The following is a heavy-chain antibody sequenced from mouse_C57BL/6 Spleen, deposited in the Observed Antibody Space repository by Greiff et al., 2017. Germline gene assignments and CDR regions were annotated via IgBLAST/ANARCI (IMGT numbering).Heavy chain of an antibody. CDR2: IDPEDSET. CDR3: ATYTPDAMDY. D-gene: IGHD2-10*01. J-gene: IGHJ4*01. Sequence: EVQLQQSGAELVKPGASVKLSCTASGFNIKDYYMHWVKQRTEQGLEWIGRIDPEDSETKYSPNFQGKATITADKSANTAYLQLSSLTSEDTDVYYCATYTPDAMDYWGQGTSGTVSS. V-gene: IGHV14-2*01. CDR1: GFNIKDYY.